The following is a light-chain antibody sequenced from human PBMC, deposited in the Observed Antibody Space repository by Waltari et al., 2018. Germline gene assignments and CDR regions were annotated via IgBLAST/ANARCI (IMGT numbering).Light chain of an antibody. CDR3: SSYTSSSTYV. CDR2: DVS. V-gene: IGLV2-14*01. Sequence: SALTQPASVSGSPGQSITISCTGTTSDVGGYNYVSWSQQHPGTAPKPLIYDVSKRPAGVCNRFSGSKSGNTASLTISGLQAEDEADYYCSSYTSSSTYVFGTGTKVTVL. CDR1: TSDVGGYNY. J-gene: IGLJ1*01.